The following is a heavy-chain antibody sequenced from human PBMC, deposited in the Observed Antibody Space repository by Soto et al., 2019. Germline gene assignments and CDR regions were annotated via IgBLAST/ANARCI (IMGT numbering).Heavy chain of an antibody. Sequence: ASVKVSCKASGYTFTGYYMHWVRQAPGQGLEWMGWINPNSGGTNYAQKFQGWVTMTRDTSISTAYMELSRLRSDDTAVYYCARVNTALNYYYGMDVWGQGTTVTVSS. CDR1: GYTFTGYY. CDR2: INPNSGGT. D-gene: IGHD5-18*01. V-gene: IGHV1-2*04. J-gene: IGHJ6*02. CDR3: ARVNTALNYYYGMDV.